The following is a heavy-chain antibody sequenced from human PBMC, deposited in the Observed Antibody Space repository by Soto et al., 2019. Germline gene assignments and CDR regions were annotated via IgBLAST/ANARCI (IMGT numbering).Heavy chain of an antibody. CDR3: ARDRLRYNWNDFPYYYYGMDV. D-gene: IGHD1-1*01. J-gene: IGHJ6*02. CDR1: GFTFSSYA. CDR2: ISYDGSNK. V-gene: IGHV3-30-3*01. Sequence: QVQLVESGGGVVQPGRSLRLSCAASGFTFSSYAMHWVRQAPGKGLEWVAVISYDGSNKYYADSVKGRFTISRDNSXTXLXLXMNSLRAEDTAVYYCARDRLRYNWNDFPYYYYGMDVWGQGTTVTVSS.